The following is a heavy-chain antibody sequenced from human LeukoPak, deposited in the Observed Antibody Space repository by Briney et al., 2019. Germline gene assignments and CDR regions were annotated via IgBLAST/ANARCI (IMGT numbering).Heavy chain of an antibody. D-gene: IGHD4-17*01. CDR2: ISGSGGST. J-gene: IGHJ3*02. Sequence: MTWVRQAPGKGLEWVSSISGSGGSTQYAASVQGRFTISRDNSKNTLYLQMNSLRAEDSAVYYCAKDPNGDYIGTFDIWGQGTMVTVSS. CDR3: AKDPNGDYIGTFDI. V-gene: IGHV3-23*01.